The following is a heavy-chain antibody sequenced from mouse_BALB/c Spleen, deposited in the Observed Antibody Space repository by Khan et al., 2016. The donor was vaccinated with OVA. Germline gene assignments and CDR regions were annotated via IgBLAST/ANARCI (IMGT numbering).Heavy chain of an antibody. J-gene: IGHJ4*01. Sequence: QVQLKQSGPGLVAPSQSLSITCTVSGFSLTDYAVSWIRQPPGKGLEWLGVIWAGGSKYYYSVLKSRVSISKDNSKSQVFLKVNSLQTEDTAMYYCAKDPPYYGLDYWGQGTSVTVSS. CDR1: GFSLTDYA. CDR3: AKDPPYYGLDY. V-gene: IGHV2-6-5*01. CDR2: IWAGGSK.